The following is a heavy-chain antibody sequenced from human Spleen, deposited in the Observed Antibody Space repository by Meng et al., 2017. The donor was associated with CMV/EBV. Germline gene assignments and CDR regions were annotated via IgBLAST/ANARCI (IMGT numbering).Heavy chain of an antibody. V-gene: IGHV3-74*01. CDR2: INSDASTT. J-gene: IGHJ4*02. Sequence: FTFSHYWMHWVRQAPVKGLVWVSRINSDASTTDYADSVKGRFTVSRDNAKNTLSLQMNSLRAEDTAVYYCARTRYYYGSGSSPFDYWGQGTLVTVSS. CDR3: ARTRYYYGSGSSPFDY. CDR1: FTFSHYW. D-gene: IGHD3-10*01.